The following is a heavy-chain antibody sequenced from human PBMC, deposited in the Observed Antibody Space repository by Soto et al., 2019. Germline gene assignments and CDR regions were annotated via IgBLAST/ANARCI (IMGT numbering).Heavy chain of an antibody. Sequence: QVQLVQSGAEVKKPGASVKVSCKASGYTFTSYDINWVRQATGQGLEWMGWMNPNSGNTGYAQKCQGRDTMTRNTSRSTAYMELSSLRSEDTAVYYCARWVVAATYYYGMDVWGQGTTVTVSS. CDR2: MNPNSGNT. CDR1: GYTFTSYD. J-gene: IGHJ6*02. CDR3: ARWVVAATYYYGMDV. D-gene: IGHD2-15*01. V-gene: IGHV1-8*01.